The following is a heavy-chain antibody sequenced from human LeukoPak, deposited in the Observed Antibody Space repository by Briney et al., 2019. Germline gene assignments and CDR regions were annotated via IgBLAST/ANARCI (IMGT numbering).Heavy chain of an antibody. CDR2: INPNSGGT. V-gene: IGHV1-2*02. CDR1: GYTFTVYY. D-gene: IGHD2-2*01. Sequence: ASVTVSCKASGYTFTVYYMHWVRQAPGQGLEWMGWINPNSGGTNYAQKFQGRVTMTRDTSISTAYMELSRLRSDDTAVYYCARGGPGVVVVPAAHYYYYGMDVWGQGTTVTVSS. J-gene: IGHJ6*02. CDR3: ARGGPGVVVVPAAHYYYYGMDV.